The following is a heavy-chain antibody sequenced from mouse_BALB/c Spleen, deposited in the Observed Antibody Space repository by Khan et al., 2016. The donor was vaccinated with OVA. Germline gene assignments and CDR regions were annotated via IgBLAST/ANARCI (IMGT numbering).Heavy chain of an antibody. CDR2: ISNGGGSK. J-gene: IGHJ4*01. CDR3: ARPSTTKYVYVIDR. CDR1: GFNFRSYT. V-gene: IGHV5-12-2*01. Sequence: EVELVQPGGGLVQPGGSLKLSCAASGFNFRSYTMSWVRQTPDKRLEWVAFISNGGGSKYYPDTVKGRFTIPRDNAKNTLYLQMSSLKSEDTAMYYCARPSTTKYVYVIDRWGQGTSVTVSS. D-gene: IGHD1-3*01.